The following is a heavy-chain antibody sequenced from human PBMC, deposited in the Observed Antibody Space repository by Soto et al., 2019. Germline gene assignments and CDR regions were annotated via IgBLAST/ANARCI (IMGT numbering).Heavy chain of an antibody. V-gene: IGHV1-18*01. D-gene: IGHD3-9*01. CDR2: ISAYNGNT. CDR1: GYTFTSYG. CDR3: ARNNEDYDILTGYLRWFDP. Sequence: ASVKVSCKASGYTFTSYGISWVRQAPGRGLEWMGWISAYNGNTNYAQKLQGRVTMTTDTSTSTAYMELRSLRSDDTAVYYCARNNEDYDILTGYLRWFDPWGQGTLVTVSS. J-gene: IGHJ5*02.